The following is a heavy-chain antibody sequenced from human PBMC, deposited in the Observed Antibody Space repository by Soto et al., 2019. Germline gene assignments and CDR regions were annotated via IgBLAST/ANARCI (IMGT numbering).Heavy chain of an antibody. CDR3: ARPIGTWNYVDYFDY. D-gene: IGHD1-7*01. J-gene: IGHJ4*02. CDR2: IYPGDSDT. Sequence: GESLKISCKGSGYSFTSYWIGWVRQMPGKGLEWMGIIYPGDSDTRYSPSFQGQVTISADKSISTAYLQWSSLKASDTAMYYCARPIGTWNYVDYFDYWGQGTLVTVSS. CDR1: GYSFTSYW. V-gene: IGHV5-51*01.